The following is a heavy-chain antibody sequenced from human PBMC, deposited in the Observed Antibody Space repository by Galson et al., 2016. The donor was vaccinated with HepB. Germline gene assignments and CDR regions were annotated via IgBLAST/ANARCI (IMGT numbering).Heavy chain of an antibody. CDR1: GFTFSSYW. D-gene: IGHD5-18*01. V-gene: IGHV3-7*01. Sequence: SLRLSCAASGFTFSSYWMSWVRQAPGKGLECVANIKTDGSEKYYVDSVKGRFTISRDNAKNSLYLQMNSLRAEDPALYYCASAVRGYSVDIWGQGTMVTVSS. J-gene: IGHJ3*02. CDR2: IKTDGSEK. CDR3: ASAVRGYSVDI.